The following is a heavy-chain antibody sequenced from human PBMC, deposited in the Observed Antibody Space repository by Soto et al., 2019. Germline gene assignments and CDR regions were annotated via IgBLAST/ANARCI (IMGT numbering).Heavy chain of an antibody. CDR1: GFTLSNNR. V-gene: IGHV3-53*02. CDR2: LYFYGSA. D-gene: IGHD7-27*01. J-gene: IGHJ4*02. Sequence: EVQLVETGGGLVLPGGSPRLSCVVSGFTLSNNRMTWVRQAPGQGLEWVSDLYFYGSANYADSVRGRFTIFKDDSKNTLYLQMTNLRADATALYYCARVGTSESFFDYWGQGTLVTVSP. CDR3: ARVGTSESFFDY.